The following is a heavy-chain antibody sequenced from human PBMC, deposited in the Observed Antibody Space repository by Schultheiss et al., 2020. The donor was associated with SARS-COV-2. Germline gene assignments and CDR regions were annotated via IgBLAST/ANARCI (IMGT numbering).Heavy chain of an antibody. CDR2: ISAYNGNT. V-gene: IGHV1-18*04. Sequence: ASVKVSCKASGYTFTSYGISWVRQAPGQGLEWMGWISAYNGNTNYAQKLQGRVTMTRDTSISTAYMELSRLRSDDTAVYYCAVGGSGSYRYYYGMDVWGQGTTVTVSS. CDR1: GYTFTSYG. CDR3: AVGGSGSYRYYYGMDV. D-gene: IGHD3-10*01. J-gene: IGHJ6*02.